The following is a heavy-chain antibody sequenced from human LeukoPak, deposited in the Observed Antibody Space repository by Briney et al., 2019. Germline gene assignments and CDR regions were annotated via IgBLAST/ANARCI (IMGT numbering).Heavy chain of an antibody. Sequence: SETLSLTCAVYGGSFSVYYWSWIRQPPGKGLEWIGEINHSGSTNYNPSLKSRVTISVDTSNNHFSLKLSSVTAADTAVYYCARDLYSSSWGGRLDPWGQGTLVTVSS. CDR3: ARDLYSSSWGGRLDP. V-gene: IGHV4-34*01. CDR2: INHSGST. CDR1: GGSFSVYY. J-gene: IGHJ5*02. D-gene: IGHD6-13*01.